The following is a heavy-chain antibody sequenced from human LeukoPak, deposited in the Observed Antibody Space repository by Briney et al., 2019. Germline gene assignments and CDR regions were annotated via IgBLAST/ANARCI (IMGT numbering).Heavy chain of an antibody. CDR3: ARVSYCSGGSCYPNSYYFDY. J-gene: IGHJ4*02. V-gene: IGHV4-38-2*02. D-gene: IGHD2-15*01. CDR2: IYHSGST. Sequence: SETLSLTCTVSGDSITTYYWSWIRQPPGKGLEWIGSIYHSGSTYYNPSLKSRVTISVDTSKNQFSLKLSSVTAADTAVYYCARVSYCSGGSCYPNSYYFDYWGQGTLVTVSS. CDR1: GDSITTYY.